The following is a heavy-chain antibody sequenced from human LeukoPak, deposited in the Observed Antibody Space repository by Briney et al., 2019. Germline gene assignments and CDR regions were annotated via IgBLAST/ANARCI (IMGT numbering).Heavy chain of an antibody. V-gene: IGHV1-69*13. CDR3: ASNRRIVGATGRFDY. Sequence: ASVTVSCTASGGTFISYAISWVRQAPGQGLEWMGGIIPIFGTANYAQKFQGRVTITADESTSTAYMELSSLRSEDTAVYYCASNRRIVGATGRFDYWGQGTLVTVSS. CDR2: IIPIFGTA. J-gene: IGHJ4*02. CDR1: GGTFISYA. D-gene: IGHD1-26*01.